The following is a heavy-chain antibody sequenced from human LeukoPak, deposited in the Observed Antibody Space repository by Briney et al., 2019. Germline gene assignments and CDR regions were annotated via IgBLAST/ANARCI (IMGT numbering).Heavy chain of an antibody. CDR1: GLTFSSYW. CDR2: IKQDGSEK. J-gene: IGHJ4*02. Sequence: GGSPRLSCAASGLTFSSYWMSWVRQAPGKGLEWVANIKQDGSEKYYVDSVKGRFTISRDNAKNSLYLQMNSLRAEDTAVYYCARGFGRPWGQGTLVSVSS. D-gene: IGHD3/OR15-3a*01. CDR3: ARGFGRP. V-gene: IGHV3-7*01.